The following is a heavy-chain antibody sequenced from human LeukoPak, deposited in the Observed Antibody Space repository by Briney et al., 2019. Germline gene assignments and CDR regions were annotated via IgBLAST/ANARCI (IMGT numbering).Heavy chain of an antibody. J-gene: IGHJ4*02. D-gene: IGHD5-18*01. V-gene: IGHV4-39*01. CDR1: GGSISSSSYY. CDR2: IYYSGST. CDR3: ARLNRYGPPLFDY. Sequence: PSETLSLTCTVSGGSISSSSYYWGWIRQPPGKWLEWLGSIYYSGSTYYNPSLKSRVTISVDTSKNQFSLKLSSVTAADTAVYYCARLNRYGPPLFDYWGQGTLVTVSS.